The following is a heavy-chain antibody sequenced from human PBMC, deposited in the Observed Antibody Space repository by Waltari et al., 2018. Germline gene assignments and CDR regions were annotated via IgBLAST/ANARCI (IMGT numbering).Heavy chain of an antibody. Sequence: EVQLVESGGDLVQPGGSLRLSCAASGFTFSASAIHWVRQASGKGLEWVGRIRSKADGYATTYAASANGRFTISRDDSKSTAYLQMNSLKTEDTAVYFCTREYSSGWPFDYWGQGTLVTVSS. J-gene: IGHJ4*02. D-gene: IGHD6-19*01. CDR2: IRSKADGYAT. V-gene: IGHV3-73*01. CDR3: TREYSSGWPFDY. CDR1: GFTFSASA.